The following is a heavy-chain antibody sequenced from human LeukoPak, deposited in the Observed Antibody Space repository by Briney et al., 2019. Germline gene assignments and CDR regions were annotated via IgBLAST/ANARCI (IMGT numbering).Heavy chain of an antibody. D-gene: IGHD2-21*01. CDR3: ARGCGGTPGCYIIDK. Sequence: WGSLRLSCEASGFTFSSHGMHWVRQAPGKGLEWVGVIWNDGSNKYYANSVKGRFTVSRDNLKNTLYLQMNSLRAEDTAVYYCARGCGGTPGCYIIDKWGQGTLVTVSS. V-gene: IGHV3-33*01. J-gene: IGHJ4*02. CDR1: GFTFSSHG. CDR2: IWNDGSNK.